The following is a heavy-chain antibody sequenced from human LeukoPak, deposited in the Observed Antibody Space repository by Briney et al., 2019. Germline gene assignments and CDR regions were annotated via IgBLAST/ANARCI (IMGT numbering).Heavy chain of an antibody. D-gene: IGHD3-10*01. CDR1: DYSFTNYW. CDR3: ARHVHGGYYDGMDV. CDR2: IYPDDSDT. Sequence: GESLKISCKGSDYSFTNYWIGWVRQMRGKGLEWMGVIYPDDSDTRYSPSFRGHVTTSADKSISTAYLQWSSLKASDTAMYYCARHVHGGYYDGMDVWGQGTPVTVSS. J-gene: IGHJ6*02. V-gene: IGHV5-51*01.